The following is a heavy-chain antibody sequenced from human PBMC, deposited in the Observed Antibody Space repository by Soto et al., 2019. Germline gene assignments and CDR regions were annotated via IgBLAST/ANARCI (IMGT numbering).Heavy chain of an antibody. CDR1: GGSISSYY. Sequence: SETLSLTCTVSGGSISSYYWSWIRQPPGKGLEWIGYIYYSGSTNYNPSLKSRVTISVDTSKNQFSLKLSSVTAADTAVYYCARHCSGGSCYRALDYWGQGTLVTVSS. CDR3: ARHCSGGSCYRALDY. CDR2: IYYSGST. J-gene: IGHJ4*02. D-gene: IGHD2-15*01. V-gene: IGHV4-59*08.